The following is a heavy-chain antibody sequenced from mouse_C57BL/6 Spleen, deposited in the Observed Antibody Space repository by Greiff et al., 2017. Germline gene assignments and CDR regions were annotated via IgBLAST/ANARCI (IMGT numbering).Heavy chain of an antibody. CDR1: GFTFSDYG. J-gene: IGHJ4*01. Sequence: EVKLVESGGGLVKPGGSLKLSCAASGFTFSDYGMHWVRQAPEKGLEWVAYISSGSSTIYYADTVQGRFTISRDNAKNTLFLQMTSLRSEDTAMYYCARRIPGNYAMDYWGQGTSVTVSS. D-gene: IGHD5-1-1*01. V-gene: IGHV5-17*01. CDR2: ISSGSSTI. CDR3: ARRIPGNYAMDY.